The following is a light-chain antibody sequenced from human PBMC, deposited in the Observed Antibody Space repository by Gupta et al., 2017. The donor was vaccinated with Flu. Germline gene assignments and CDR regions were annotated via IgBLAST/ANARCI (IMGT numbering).Light chain of an antibody. Sequence: DVQLTQSPSSLSASVGDRVTLTCRASQSISDYLSWYQQVPGNPPKLLIYSGSILENGVPSRFVGSGSGTDFTLTITRLQPEDFAIYYCQQCYSASRTFGHGTTVYVK. CDR1: QSISDY. CDR3: QQCYSASRT. J-gene: IGKJ3*01. CDR2: SGS. V-gene: IGKV1-39*01.